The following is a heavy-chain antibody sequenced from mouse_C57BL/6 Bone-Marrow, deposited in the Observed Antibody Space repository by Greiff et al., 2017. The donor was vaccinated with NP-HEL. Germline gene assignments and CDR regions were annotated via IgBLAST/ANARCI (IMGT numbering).Heavy chain of an antibody. Sequence: EVQGVESGGGLVQPKGSLKLSCAASGFSFNTYAMNWVRQAPGKGLEWVARIRSKSNNYATYYADSVKDRFTISRDDSESMLYLQMNNLKTEDTAMYYCVRPYYYGSSYDYAMDYWGQGTSVTVSS. CDR2: IRSKSNNYAT. CDR3: VRPYYYGSSYDYAMDY. J-gene: IGHJ4*01. D-gene: IGHD1-1*01. CDR1: GFSFNTYA. V-gene: IGHV10-1*01.